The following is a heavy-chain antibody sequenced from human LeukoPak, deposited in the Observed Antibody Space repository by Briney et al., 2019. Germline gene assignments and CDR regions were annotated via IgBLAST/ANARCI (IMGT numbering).Heavy chain of an antibody. CDR2: ISGRGGNT. CDR1: GFTFSSYG. Sequence: GGSLRLSCAASGFTFSSYGMNWVRQAPGKGLEWVSSISGRGGNTYYADSVKGRFTISRDNSKSTLYLQINSLRAEDTAVYYCAKSGSIWYYFDYWGQGTLVTVSS. V-gene: IGHV3-23*01. J-gene: IGHJ4*02. D-gene: IGHD6-13*01. CDR3: AKSGSIWYYFDY.